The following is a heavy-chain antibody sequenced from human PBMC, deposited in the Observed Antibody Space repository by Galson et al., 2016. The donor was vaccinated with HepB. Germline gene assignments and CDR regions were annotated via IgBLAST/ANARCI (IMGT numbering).Heavy chain of an antibody. CDR3: ARDPGFRNGMNV. V-gene: IGHV3-23*01. CDR2: ISSSADSI. J-gene: IGHJ6*02. CDR1: GFTFRIYS. Sequence: SLRLSCAASGFTFRIYSMSWVRQAPGKGMEWVSAISSSADSIYYADSVKGRFTISRDNSDNTLYLQMHSLRAEDTAVYYCARDPGFRNGMNVWGQGTTVTVSS.